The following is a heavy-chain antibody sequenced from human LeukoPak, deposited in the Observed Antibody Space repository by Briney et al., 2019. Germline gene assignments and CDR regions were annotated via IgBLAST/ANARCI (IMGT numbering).Heavy chain of an antibody. CDR1: GFTLSSYA. Sequence: GGSLRLSCAGSGFTLSSYAMSWVRLAPGKGLEWVSAISGSGDTTYYADSVKGRFTISRDSSRNTLYLHMNSLRAEDTAVYYCAKDRVIATGIGEFDYWGQGTLVTVSS. CDR2: ISGSGDTT. D-gene: IGHD6-13*01. J-gene: IGHJ4*02. CDR3: AKDRVIATGIGEFDY. V-gene: IGHV3-23*01.